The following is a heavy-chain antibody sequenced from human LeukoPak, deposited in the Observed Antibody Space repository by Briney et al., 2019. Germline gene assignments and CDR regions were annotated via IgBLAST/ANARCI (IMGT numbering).Heavy chain of an antibody. D-gene: IGHD4-17*01. Sequence: GGSLRLSCAASGFTFSSYWMSWVRQAPGKGLEWVANIKKDGSAKYYVDSVKGRFTISRDNVDKSLFLQMNSLRADDTAVYYCARGLNHGDSFRWFDSWGQGTLVTVSS. J-gene: IGHJ5*01. V-gene: IGHV3-7*01. CDR2: IKKDGSAK. CDR3: ARGLNHGDSFRWFDS. CDR1: GFTFSSYW.